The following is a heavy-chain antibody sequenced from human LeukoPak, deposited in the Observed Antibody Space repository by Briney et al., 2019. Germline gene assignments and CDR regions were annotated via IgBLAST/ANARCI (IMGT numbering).Heavy chain of an antibody. J-gene: IGHJ5*02. CDR2: IIPIFGTA. V-gene: IGHV1-69*13. Sequence: VASVKVSCKASGGTFSSYAISWVRQAPGQGLEWMGGIIPIFGTANNAQKFQGRVTITADESTSTAYMELSSLRSEDTAVYYCARAVDATGVSWFDPWGQGTLVTVSS. CDR1: GGTFSSYA. CDR3: ARAVDATGVSWFDP. D-gene: IGHD2-15*01.